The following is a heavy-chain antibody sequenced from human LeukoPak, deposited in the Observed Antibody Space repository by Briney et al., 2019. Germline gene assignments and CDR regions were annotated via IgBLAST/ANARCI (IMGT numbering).Heavy chain of an antibody. CDR3: AREGGPYRPLDY. CDR1: GGSISNTNW. V-gene: IGHV4-4*02. Sequence: SETLSLTCGVSGGSISNTNWWTWVRQPPGKGLEWIGEVNLQGSTNYNPSLKSRVAISVDKSENHISLKLTSVTASDTAAYYCAREGGPYRPLDYSGQGTLVTVAS. J-gene: IGHJ4*02. CDR2: VNLQGST.